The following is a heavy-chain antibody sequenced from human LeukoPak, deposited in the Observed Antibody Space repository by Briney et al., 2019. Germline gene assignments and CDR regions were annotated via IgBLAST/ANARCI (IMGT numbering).Heavy chain of an antibody. D-gene: IGHD6-19*01. CDR1: GFTFSSYG. CDR2: IRYDGSNK. V-gene: IGHV3-30*02. J-gene: IGHJ4*02. Sequence: GGSLRPSCAASGFTFSSYGMHWVRQAPGKGLEWVAFIRYDGSNKYYADSVKGRFTISRDNSKNTLYLQMNSLRAEDTAVYYCAKDGGYSSGWYSLDYWGQGTLVTVSS. CDR3: AKDGGYSSGWYSLDY.